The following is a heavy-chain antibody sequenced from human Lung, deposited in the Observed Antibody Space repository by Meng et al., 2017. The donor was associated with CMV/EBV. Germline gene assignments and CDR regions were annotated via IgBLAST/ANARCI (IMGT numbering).Heavy chain of an antibody. J-gene: IGHJ6*02. CDR2: IHQSVST. CDR1: GDSINSNNW. CDR3: ARNRGESFGITYYYYALDV. Sequence: SETLSLTCAVSGDSINSNNWWSWVRQPPGRWLEWIGEIHQSVSTNYNLSLKSRVTISVDKSKNQFTLKLSSVTAADTAVYYCARNRGESFGITYYYYALDVWGQGTTVTVSS. D-gene: IGHD3-3*01. V-gene: IGHV4-4*02.